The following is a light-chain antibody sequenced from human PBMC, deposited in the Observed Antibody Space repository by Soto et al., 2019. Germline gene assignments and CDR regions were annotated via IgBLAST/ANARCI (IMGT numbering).Light chain of an antibody. CDR3: QQYNSYPAT. CDR2: KAS. J-gene: IGKJ3*01. V-gene: IGKV1-5*03. Sequence: DIQMTQSPSTLSASVGDRVTITCRASQSISSWLAWYQQKPGKAPKLLIYKASSLESGVPSRFSGSGSGTEFTLTISSLQPDDFATYYCQQYNSYPATCGPRTKVDIK. CDR1: QSISSW.